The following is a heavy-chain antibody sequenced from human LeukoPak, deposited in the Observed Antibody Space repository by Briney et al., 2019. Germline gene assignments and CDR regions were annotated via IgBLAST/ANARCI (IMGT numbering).Heavy chain of an antibody. CDR1: GFTFSTYG. J-gene: IGHJ4*02. Sequence: PGGSLRLSCAASGFTFSTYGMYWVRQAPGKGLEWVAVISFDGSNKYYVDSVKGRFTISRDNSKKTLYLQMNSLRTEDTAVYYCVKIDGSGSYSPPDYWGQGTLVTV. CDR3: VKIDGSGSYSPPDY. D-gene: IGHD3-10*01. V-gene: IGHV3-30*18. CDR2: ISFDGSNK.